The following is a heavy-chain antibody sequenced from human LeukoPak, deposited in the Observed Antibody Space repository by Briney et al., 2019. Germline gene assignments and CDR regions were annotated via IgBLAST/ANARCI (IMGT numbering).Heavy chain of an antibody. Sequence: PGGSLRLSCAASGFTFSSYSMNWVRQAPGKGLEWVSSISSSSSYIYYADSVKGRFTISRDNSKNTLYLQMNSLRAGDTAVYYCAKDGGLVDTAMVFDYWGQGTLVTVSS. D-gene: IGHD5-18*01. CDR2: ISSSSSYI. V-gene: IGHV3-21*01. CDR3: AKDGGLVDTAMVFDY. CDR1: GFTFSSYS. J-gene: IGHJ4*02.